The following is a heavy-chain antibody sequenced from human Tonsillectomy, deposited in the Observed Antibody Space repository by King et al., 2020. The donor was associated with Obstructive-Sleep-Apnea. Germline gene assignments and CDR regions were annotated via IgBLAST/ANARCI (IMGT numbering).Heavy chain of an antibody. J-gene: IGHJ6*02. CDR3: ARGYYASGFYYYGVDV. CDR2: IGAAGDT. CDR1: GFTFSNYD. Sequence: VQLVESGGGLVQPGGSLRLSCVTSGFTFSNYDMHWVRQATGKGLEWVSAIGAAGDTYYPGPVKGRFTISRENAKNSFFLQINGLSAGDTAVYYCARGYYASGFYYYGVDVWGQGTTVTVSS. D-gene: IGHD3-10*01. V-gene: IGHV3-13*01.